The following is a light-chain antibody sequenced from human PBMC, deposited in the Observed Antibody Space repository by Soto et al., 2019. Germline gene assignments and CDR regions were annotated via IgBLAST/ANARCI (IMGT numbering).Light chain of an antibody. CDR1: SSDVGGYNY. Sequence: QSALTQPASVSGSPGQSITISCTGTSSDVGGYNYVSWYQQHPGKAPKLMIYDVSNRPSGVSNRFSGSKSGNTASLTISGLHAEDDADYYCSSYTSSSTYVVFGGGTKLTVL. J-gene: IGLJ2*01. V-gene: IGLV2-14*01. CDR2: DVS. CDR3: SSYTSSSTYVV.